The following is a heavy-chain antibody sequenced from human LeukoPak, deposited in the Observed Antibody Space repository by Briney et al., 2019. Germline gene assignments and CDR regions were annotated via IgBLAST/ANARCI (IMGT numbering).Heavy chain of an antibody. V-gene: IGHV3-21*01. Sequence: PGGSLRLSCAASGFTFSGYSMNWVRQAPGKGLEWVSSISSSSSYIYYADSVKGRFTISRDNAKNSLYLQMNSLRAEDTAVYYCARDRGGVTMVRDAFDIWGQGTMVTVSS. CDR3: ARDRGGVTMVRDAFDI. CDR2: ISSSSSYI. D-gene: IGHD3-10*01. CDR1: GFTFSGYS. J-gene: IGHJ3*02.